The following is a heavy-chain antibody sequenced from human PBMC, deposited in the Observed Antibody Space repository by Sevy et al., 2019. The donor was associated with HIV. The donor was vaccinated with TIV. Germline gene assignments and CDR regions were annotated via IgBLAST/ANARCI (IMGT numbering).Heavy chain of an antibody. D-gene: IGHD6-13*01. V-gene: IGHV3-23*01. CDR1: GFTFSSYT. CDR3: ATRTLSSSFYYYYGMDV. CDR2: ISGSGRYT. Sequence: GESLKISCAASGFTFSSYTMSWVRQAPGKGLEWVSAISGSGRYTYDADSVKGRFTLSRDNSKNTLYLQMNSLRAEDTAVYYCATRTLSSSFYYYYGMDVWGQGTTVTVSS. J-gene: IGHJ6*02.